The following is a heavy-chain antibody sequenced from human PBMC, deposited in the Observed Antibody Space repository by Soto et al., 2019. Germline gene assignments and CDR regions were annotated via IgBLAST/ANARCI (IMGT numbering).Heavy chain of an antibody. CDR1: GFTFSSYA. Sequence: EVQLLESGGGLVQPGGSLRLSCAASGFTFSSYAMRWVRQAPGKGLEWVSVIGGSGGSTHYADYVKGRSTISRDNSKNTPYLQVNSLRAEDTAVYYCAKEADISGYHPDYWGQGTQVTVSS. CDR3: AKEADISGYHPDY. D-gene: IGHD3-22*01. V-gene: IGHV3-23*01. J-gene: IGHJ4*02. CDR2: IGGSGGST.